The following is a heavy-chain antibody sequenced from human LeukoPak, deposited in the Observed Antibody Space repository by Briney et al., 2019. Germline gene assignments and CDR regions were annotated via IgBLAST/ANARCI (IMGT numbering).Heavy chain of an antibody. CDR3: ARDRLELRVWYFDL. V-gene: IGHV4-4*07. CDR1: GGSISSYY. J-gene: IGHJ2*01. Sequence: PSETLSLTCTVSGGSISSYYWSWIRQPAGKGLEWIGRIYTSGSTNYNPSLKSRVTMSVDTSKNQFSLKLSSVAAADTAVYYCARDRLELRVWYFDLWGRGTLVTVSS. CDR2: IYTSGST. D-gene: IGHD1-7*01.